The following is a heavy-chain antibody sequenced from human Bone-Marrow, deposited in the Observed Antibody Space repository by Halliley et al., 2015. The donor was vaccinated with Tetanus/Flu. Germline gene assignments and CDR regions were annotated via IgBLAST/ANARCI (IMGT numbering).Heavy chain of an antibody. CDR3: ARVDCSSTSCYYQMDV. V-gene: IGHV4-59*12. CDR1: GGSINDDY. J-gene: IGHJ6*02. CDR2: IYYRGST. D-gene: IGHD2-2*01. Sequence: TLSLTCTVSGGSINDDYWSWIRQPPGRGLEWVGYIYYRGSTKYNPSLKSRVTISVDTSNNEFSLKLSSVTVADTAVYYCARVDCSSTSCYYQMDVWGLGTKVIVSS.